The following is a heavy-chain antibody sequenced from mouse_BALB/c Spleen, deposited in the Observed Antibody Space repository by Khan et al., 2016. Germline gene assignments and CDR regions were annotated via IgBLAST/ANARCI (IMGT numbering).Heavy chain of an antibody. CDR1: GFNIKDTY. CDR2: IDPANGNT. J-gene: IGHJ4*01. CDR3: ASQITTVVAYYYAMDY. D-gene: IGHD1-1*01. V-gene: IGHV14-3*02. Sequence: VQLKQSGAELVKPGASVKLSCTASGFNIKDTYMHWVKQRPEQGLEWIGRIDPANGNTKYDPKFQGKATITADTSSNTAYLQLSSLTSEDTAVYYCASQITTVVAYYYAMDYWGQGTSVTVSS.